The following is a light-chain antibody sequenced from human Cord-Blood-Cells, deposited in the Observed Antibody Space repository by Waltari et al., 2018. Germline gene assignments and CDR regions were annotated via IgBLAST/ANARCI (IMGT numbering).Light chain of an antibody. CDR1: SSDVGSYNR. CDR3: SSYTSSSTVV. CDR2: EVS. J-gene: IGLJ1*01. Sequence: QSALTQPPSVSGSPGQSVTISCTGTSSDVGSYNRVSWYQQPPGTAPKLMIYEVSNRPTGVPDLFSGSKSAHPASLTISGLQAEDWADYYCSSYTSSSTVVFGTGTKVTVL. V-gene: IGLV2-18*02.